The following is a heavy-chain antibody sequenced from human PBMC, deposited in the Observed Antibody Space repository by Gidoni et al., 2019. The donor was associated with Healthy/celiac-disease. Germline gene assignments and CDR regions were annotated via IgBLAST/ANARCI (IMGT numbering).Heavy chain of an antibody. Sequence: EVQRAQSGAEEKKPGESLKISCKGSGYSLTSYWIGWVRQMPGKGLEWMGIIYPGDSDTRYSPSFQGQVTISADQSLSTAYLQWSSLKASDTAMYYCARRRGHYYDSSGYYSLDAFDIWGQGTMVTVSS. V-gene: IGHV5-51*03. J-gene: IGHJ3*02. CDR3: ARRRGHYYDSSGYYSLDAFDI. D-gene: IGHD3-22*01. CDR2: IYPGDSDT. CDR1: GYSLTSYW.